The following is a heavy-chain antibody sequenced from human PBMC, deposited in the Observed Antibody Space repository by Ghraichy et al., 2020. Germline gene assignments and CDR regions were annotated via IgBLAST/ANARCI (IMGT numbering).Heavy chain of an antibody. CDR3: ARERGYCSSTSCGILKKNWFDP. D-gene: IGHD2-2*01. Sequence: ASVKVSCKASGYTFTGYYMHWVRQAPGQGLEWMGWINPNSGGTNYAQKFQGRVTMTRDTSISTAYMELSRLRSDDTAVYYCARERGYCSSTSCGILKKNWFDPWGQGTLVTVSS. V-gene: IGHV1-2*02. CDR1: GYTFTGYY. CDR2: INPNSGGT. J-gene: IGHJ5*02.